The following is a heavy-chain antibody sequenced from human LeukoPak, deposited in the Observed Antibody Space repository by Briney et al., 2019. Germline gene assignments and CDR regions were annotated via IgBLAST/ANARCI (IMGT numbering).Heavy chain of an antibody. Sequence: QTGGSLRLSCAASGFTFRSNEMNWVRQAPGKGLEWLSYISSSGSTIHYVDSVKGRFTISRDNAKNSLFLQMNSLRAEDTAVYYCASGVHYTSGWIGIWGQGTMVTVSS. CDR2: ISSSGSTI. J-gene: IGHJ3*02. V-gene: IGHV3-48*03. CDR1: GFTFRSNE. CDR3: ASGVHYTSGWIGI. D-gene: IGHD6-19*01.